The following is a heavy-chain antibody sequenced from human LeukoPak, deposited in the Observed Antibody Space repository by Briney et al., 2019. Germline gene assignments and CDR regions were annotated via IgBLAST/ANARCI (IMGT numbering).Heavy chain of an antibody. CDR3: ARRRDFIDY. J-gene: IGHJ4*02. Sequence: GGALRLSCAASGFTLSDYYMSWVRQAPGKGLEGGSYSSSSGRTIYYADSVKRRFAISRDNAKNSLYLQMNSLRAEDTAVYYCARRRDFIDYWGQGTLVTVSS. CDR2: SSSSGRTI. D-gene: IGHD3/OR15-3a*01. V-gene: IGHV3-11*01. CDR1: GFTLSDYY.